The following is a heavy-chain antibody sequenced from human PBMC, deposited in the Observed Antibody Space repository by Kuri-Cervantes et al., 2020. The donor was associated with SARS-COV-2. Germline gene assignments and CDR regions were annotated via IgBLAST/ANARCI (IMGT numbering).Heavy chain of an antibody. D-gene: IGHD5-18*01. CDR1: GGSISSYY. J-gene: IGHJ4*02. Sequence: GSLRLSCTVSGGSISSYYWSWIRQPPGKGLEWIGYIYYSGSTNYNPSPKSRVTISVDTSKNQFSLKLSSVTAADTAVYYCARGYSLIDYWGQGTLVTVSS. V-gene: IGHV4-59*01. CDR3: ARGYSLIDY. CDR2: IYYSGST.